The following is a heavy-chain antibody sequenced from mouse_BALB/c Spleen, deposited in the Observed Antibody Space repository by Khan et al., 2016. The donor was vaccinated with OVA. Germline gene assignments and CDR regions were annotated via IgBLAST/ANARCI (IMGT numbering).Heavy chain of an antibody. CDR1: GYSFTSYY. J-gene: IGHJ3*01. CDR3: TRHSYDAWFTY. Sequence: EVQLQESGPELMKPGASVKISCKASGYSFTSYYIHWIMQSHGKSLEWIGYIDPFSGGITYNQKFKGKATLTVDKSSSTAYIYFSNLTSEDSAVYYCTRHSYDAWFTYWGQGTLVTVSA. CDR2: IDPFSGGI. V-gene: IGHV1S29*02. D-gene: IGHD2-12*01.